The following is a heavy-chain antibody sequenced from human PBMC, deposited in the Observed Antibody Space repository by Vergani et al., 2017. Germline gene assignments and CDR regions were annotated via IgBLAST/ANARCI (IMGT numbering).Heavy chain of an antibody. CDR3: ARISDYSRNFDY. J-gene: IGHJ4*02. V-gene: IGHV3-53*02. D-gene: IGHD4-17*01. Sequence: EVQLVETGGGLIQPGGSLRLSCAASGFTVSSNYMSWVRQAPGKGLEWVSVIYSGGSTYYADSVKGRFTISRDNSKNTLYLQMNSLRAEDTAVYYCARISDYSRNFDYWGQGTLVTVSS. CDR1: GFTVSSNY. CDR2: IYSGGST.